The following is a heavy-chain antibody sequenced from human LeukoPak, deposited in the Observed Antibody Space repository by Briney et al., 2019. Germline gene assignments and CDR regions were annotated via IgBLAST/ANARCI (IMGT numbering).Heavy chain of an antibody. Sequence: SETLSLTCTVSGGSINSYYWSWIRQPAGKGLAWIGRIYSSGSTNYNPSLRSRVSMSVDTSKNQFSLKLTSVTAADTAVYYCARGGKATVVTMWGQGILVTVSS. J-gene: IGHJ4*02. CDR1: GGSINSYY. V-gene: IGHV4-4*07. D-gene: IGHD4-23*01. CDR2: IYSSGST. CDR3: ARGGKATVVTM.